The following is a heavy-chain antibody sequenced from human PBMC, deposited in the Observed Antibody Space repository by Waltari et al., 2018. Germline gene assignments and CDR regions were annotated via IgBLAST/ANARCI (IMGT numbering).Heavy chain of an antibody. D-gene: IGHD6-13*01. CDR3: ARTAAGTDYYYGMDV. V-gene: IGHV1-8*02. Sequence: QVQLVQSGAEVKKPGASVKVSCKASGYTFTSYDINWVRQATGQGLGWMGWSNPNSGNTGDAQKVHGRGTMTRNTSISTAYMELSSLRSEDTAVYYCARTAAGTDYYYGMDVWGQGTTVTVSS. CDR1: GYTFTSYD. CDR2: SNPNSGNT. J-gene: IGHJ6*02.